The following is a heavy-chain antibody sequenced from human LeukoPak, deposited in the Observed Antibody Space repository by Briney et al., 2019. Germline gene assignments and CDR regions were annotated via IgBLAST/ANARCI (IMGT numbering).Heavy chain of an antibody. J-gene: IGHJ5*02. D-gene: IGHD3-3*01. V-gene: IGHV3-23*01. CDR1: GFTFSSYA. CDR3: AKDPGGFLRGFDL. CDR2: ISGSGGST. Sequence: GGSLRLSCAASGFTFSSYAMSWVRQAPGKGLEWVSAISGSGGSTFYADSVKGRFTISRDNSKSTLYLRMNSLRAEDTAVYYCAKDPGGFLRGFDLWGQGSLVTVSP.